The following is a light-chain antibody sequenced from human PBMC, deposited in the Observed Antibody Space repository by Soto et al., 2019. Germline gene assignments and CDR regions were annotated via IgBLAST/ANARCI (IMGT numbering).Light chain of an antibody. V-gene: IGLV2-14*01. CDR2: EVS. CDR3: CSYTTSSTLDVV. Sequence: QSALTQPASVSGSPGQSITMSSVGGYNSVSWYQQHPGKAPKLMIYEVSNRPSGVSNRFSGSKSGNTASLTISGLQAEDEADYYCCSYTTSSTLDVVFGGGTKLTVL. CDR1: VGGYNS. J-gene: IGLJ2*01.